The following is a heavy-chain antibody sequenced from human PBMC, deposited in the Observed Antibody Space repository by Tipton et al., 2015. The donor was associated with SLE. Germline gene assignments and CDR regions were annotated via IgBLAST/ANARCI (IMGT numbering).Heavy chain of an antibody. V-gene: IGHV3-48*03. J-gene: IGHJ6*03. CDR2: ISSSGSTI. CDR3: ARDRRSYYYMDV. CDR1: GFTFSSYE. Sequence: SLRLSCAASGFTFSSYEMNWVRQAPGKGLEWVSYISSSGSTIYYADSVKGRFTISRDNAKNTLYLQMNSLRAEDTAVYYCARDRRSYYYMDVWGKGTTVTVSS.